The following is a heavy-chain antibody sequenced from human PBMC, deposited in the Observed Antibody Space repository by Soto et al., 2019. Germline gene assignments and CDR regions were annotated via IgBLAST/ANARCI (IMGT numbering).Heavy chain of an antibody. D-gene: IGHD2-15*01. J-gene: IGHJ4*02. CDR2: MNPNSGNT. Sequence: ASVKVSCKASGYTFTSYDINWVRQATGQGLEWMGWMNPNSGNTGYAQKFQGRVTMTRNTSISTAYMELSSLRSEDTAVYYCARGRYCSGGRCSWRDYWGQGTLVTVSS. V-gene: IGHV1-8*01. CDR3: ARGRYCSGGRCSWRDY. CDR1: GYTFTSYD.